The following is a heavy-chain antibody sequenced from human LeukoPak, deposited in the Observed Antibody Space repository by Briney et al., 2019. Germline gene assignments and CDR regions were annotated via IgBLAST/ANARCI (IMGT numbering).Heavy chain of an antibody. J-gene: IGHJ4*02. D-gene: IGHD3/OR15-3a*01. V-gene: IGHV3-7*01. Sequence: GGSLRLSCAASGFVFSTYWVTWVRQAPGKGLEWVANINLDGTEEHYVDSSLKGRFTISRDNAKNSLYLQMTSLRVEDTAVYYCASGRHDFLHWGQGTLVTVSS. CDR3: ASGRHDFLH. CDR1: GFVFSTYW. CDR2: INLDGTEE.